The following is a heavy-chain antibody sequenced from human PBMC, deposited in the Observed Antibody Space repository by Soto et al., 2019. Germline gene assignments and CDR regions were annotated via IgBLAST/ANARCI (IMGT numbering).Heavy chain of an antibody. D-gene: IGHD6-6*01. V-gene: IGHV3-30*18. CDR2: ISYDGSNK. CDR3: AKEASTLVWTLYYGMDV. J-gene: IGHJ6*02. CDR1: GFTFSSYG. Sequence: QVQLVESGGGVVQPGRSLRLSCAASGFTFSSYGMHWVRQAPGKGLEWVAVISYDGSNKYYADSVKGRFTISRDNSKNPLYLQMNSLRAEDTAVYYCAKEASTLVWTLYYGMDVWGQGTTVTVSS.